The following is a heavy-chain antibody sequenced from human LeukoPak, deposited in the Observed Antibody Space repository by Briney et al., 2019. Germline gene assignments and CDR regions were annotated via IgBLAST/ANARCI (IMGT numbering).Heavy chain of an antibody. D-gene: IGHD3-22*01. V-gene: IGHV3-9*01. CDR3: AKGPYDDSSGYNNWFDP. CDR1: GFSFDEYA. CDR2: ISWNSDSI. Sequence: GGSLRLSCAASGFSFDEYAMHWVRQAPGKGLEWASGISWNSDSIGYADSVKGRFSISRDNAKNSLYLQMNSLRSEDTALYYCAKGPYDDSSGYNNWFDPWGQGTLVTVSS. J-gene: IGHJ5*02.